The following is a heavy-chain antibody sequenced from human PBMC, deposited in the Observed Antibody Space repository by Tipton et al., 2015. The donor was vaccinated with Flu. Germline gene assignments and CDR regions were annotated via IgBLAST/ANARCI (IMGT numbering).Heavy chain of an antibody. Sequence: SLRLSCAASGFTLSGYYMSWIRQAPGKGLEWISYISSSGYEIYYADSVKGRFTISRDNAKNSLYLQMNSLRVEDTALYYCVRAIAAAGSRWGQGTLVTVSS. V-gene: IGHV3-11*04. D-gene: IGHD6-13*01. J-gene: IGHJ4*02. CDR2: ISSSGYEI. CDR1: GFTLSGYY. CDR3: VRAIAAAGSR.